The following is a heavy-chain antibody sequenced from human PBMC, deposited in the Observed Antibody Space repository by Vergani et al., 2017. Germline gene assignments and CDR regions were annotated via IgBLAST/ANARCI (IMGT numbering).Heavy chain of an antibody. D-gene: IGHD3-22*01. CDR1: GVTFSSYA. Sequence: QVQLVQSGAEVKKPGSSVKVSCKASGVTFSSYAISWVRQAPGQGLEWMGGSIPIFGTANYAQKFQGRVTITADESTSTAYMERSSLRSEDTAVYYCAGPNDSSGYHMRFDYWGQGTLVTVSS. V-gene: IGHV1-69*01. CDR2: SIPIFGTA. J-gene: IGHJ4*02. CDR3: AGPNDSSGYHMRFDY.